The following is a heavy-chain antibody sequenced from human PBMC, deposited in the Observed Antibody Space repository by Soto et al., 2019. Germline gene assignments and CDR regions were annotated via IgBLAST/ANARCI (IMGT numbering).Heavy chain of an antibody. CDR2: ITSNSDHI. CDR1: GSMFSAYT. V-gene: IGHV3-21*01. CDR3: ATPYYYNH. J-gene: IGHJ4*02. Sequence: GGSLRPSCAASGSMFSAYTMSWGRQAPGKGLEWLSSITSNSDHIDSADSARGRFTVSRETARKSLYLQKYSLGAEYTGVYYCATPYYYNHWGPGTLVTVSS.